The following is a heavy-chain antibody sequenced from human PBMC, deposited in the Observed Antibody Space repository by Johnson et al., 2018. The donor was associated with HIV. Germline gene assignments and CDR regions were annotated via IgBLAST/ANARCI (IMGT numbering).Heavy chain of an antibody. CDR2: MSYDGRNK. D-gene: IGHD5-18*01. CDR3: SKGAPGGYRAFDI. CDR1: GFTFSSYG. Sequence: QMQLVESGGGVVQPGGSLRLSCAASGFTFSSYGMHWVRQAPGKGLEWVAVMSYDGRNKYYAASVKGLFTISRDNSKNTLYLRMNSLTIEDTAVYYCSKGAPGGYRAFDIWGQGTMVIVSS. J-gene: IGHJ3*02. V-gene: IGHV3-30*18.